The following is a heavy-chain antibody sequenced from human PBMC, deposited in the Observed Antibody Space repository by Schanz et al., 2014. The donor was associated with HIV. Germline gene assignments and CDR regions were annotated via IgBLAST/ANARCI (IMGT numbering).Heavy chain of an antibody. J-gene: IGHJ4*02. Sequence: HVQLVESGGGVVQPGMSLTLSCAASGFTFSNFGMHWVRQAPGKGLEWVAVISYDGSNKYYADSVKGRFTVSRDNSRNTLYLQMNSLRAEDTAVYYCAKDRGSGSYYNVDFDYWGQGTLVTVSS. CDR2: ISYDGSNK. V-gene: IGHV3-30*18. CDR1: GFTFSNFG. CDR3: AKDRGSGSYYNVDFDY. D-gene: IGHD3-10*01.